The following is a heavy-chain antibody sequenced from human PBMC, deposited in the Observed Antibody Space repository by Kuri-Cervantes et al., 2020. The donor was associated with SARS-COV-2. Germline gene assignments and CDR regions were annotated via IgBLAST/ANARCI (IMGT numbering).Heavy chain of an antibody. Sequence: GESLKIYCAASGFTFSSYSMNWVRQAPGKGLEWVSSISSSSSYIYYADSVKGRFTISRDNAKNSLYLQMNSLRAEDTAVYYCARGISYSGYDLDYWGQGTLVTVSS. D-gene: IGHD5-12*01. J-gene: IGHJ4*02. CDR1: GFTFSSYS. CDR2: ISSSSSYI. V-gene: IGHV3-21*01. CDR3: ARGISYSGYDLDY.